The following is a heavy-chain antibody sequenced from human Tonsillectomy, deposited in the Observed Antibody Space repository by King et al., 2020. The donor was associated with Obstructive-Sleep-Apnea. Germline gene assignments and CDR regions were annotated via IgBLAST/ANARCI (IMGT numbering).Heavy chain of an antibody. CDR3: ARGVYLDY. CDR2: MNPHSGNT. V-gene: IGHV1-8*01. Sequence: VQLVESGAEVKKPGASVKVSCKASAYTFTSYDINWVRQAPGQGLEWMGWMNPHSGNTGYAQKLQGRLTMTRDTSISTAYMELSSLTSEDAALYFCARGVYLDYWGQGTRVTVSS. J-gene: IGHJ4*02. CDR1: AYTFTSYD.